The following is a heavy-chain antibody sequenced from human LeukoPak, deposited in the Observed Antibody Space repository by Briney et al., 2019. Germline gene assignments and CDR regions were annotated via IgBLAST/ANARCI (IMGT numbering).Heavy chain of an antibody. D-gene: IGHD1-26*01. CDR2: INSDGSGT. J-gene: IGHJ4*02. V-gene: IGHV3-74*01. Sequence: PGGSLRLSCAASGFTFSSYWMHWVRQAPGKGLVWVSRINSDGSGTSYADSVKGRFTIYRDNAKNTLYLQMNSLRAEDTAVYYCARVGRELTIDYWGRGTLVTVSS. CDR1: GFTFSSYW. CDR3: ARVGRELTIDY.